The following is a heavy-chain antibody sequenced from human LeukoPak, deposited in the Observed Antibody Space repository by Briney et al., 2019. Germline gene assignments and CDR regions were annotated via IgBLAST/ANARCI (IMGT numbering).Heavy chain of an antibody. CDR1: GFTVSTNY. CDR2: IYSGGST. V-gene: IGHV3-53*01. Sequence: PGGSLRLSCAASGFTVSTNYMNWVRQAPGRGLEWVSVIYSGGSTYYVDSVKGRFTISRDNSKNTLYLQMNSLRAEDTAVYYRAKGYCSGGSCYSGWFDPWGQGTLVTVSS. J-gene: IGHJ5*02. CDR3: AKGYCSGGSCYSGWFDP. D-gene: IGHD2-15*01.